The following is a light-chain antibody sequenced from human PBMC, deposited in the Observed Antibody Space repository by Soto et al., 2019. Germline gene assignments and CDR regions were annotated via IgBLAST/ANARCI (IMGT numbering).Light chain of an antibody. CDR2: DVS. Sequence: QSVLTQPASVSASPGQSITISCTGTSSDVGGYNYVSWYQQHPGKAPKLMIYDVSSRPSGVSDRFSGSKSGNTASLTISGLQAEDEADYYCSSYTRSSNHVFGTGTKVTV. CDR1: SSDVGGYNY. V-gene: IGLV2-14*01. CDR3: SSYTRSSNHV. J-gene: IGLJ1*01.